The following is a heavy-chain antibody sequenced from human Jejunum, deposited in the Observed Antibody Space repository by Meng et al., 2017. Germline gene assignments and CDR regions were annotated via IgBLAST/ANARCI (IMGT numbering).Heavy chain of an antibody. D-gene: IGHD2-15*01. Sequence: QLQESGPGLVRPSGTLTLTCSVSGDSISSNNRWPWVRQPPGRGLEWIGEIYHSGDTTSPPSLPRPVPISVDKSKNQFTLRLNSVTAADTAIYYCARDWGCRACSCFSGLLEFCGQGILVTVSS. V-gene: IGHV4-4*02. CDR2: IYHSGDT. CDR3: ARDWGCRACSCFSGLLEF. J-gene: IGHJ4*02. CDR1: GDSISSNNR.